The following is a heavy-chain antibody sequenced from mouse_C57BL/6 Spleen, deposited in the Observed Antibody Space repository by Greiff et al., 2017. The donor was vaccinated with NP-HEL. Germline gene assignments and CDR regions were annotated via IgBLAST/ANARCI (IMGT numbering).Heavy chain of an antibody. V-gene: IGHV1-69*01. CDR2: IDPSDSYT. J-gene: IGHJ1*01. CDR3: ARFGYYGGPDFDV. Sequence: QVHVKQPGAELVMPGASVKLSCKASGYTFTSYWMHWVKQRPGQGLEWIGEIDPSDSYTNYNQKFKGKSTLTVDKSSSTAYMQLSSLTSEDSAVYYCARFGYYGGPDFDVWGSGTTVTVSS. CDR1: GYTFTSYW. D-gene: IGHD1-1*01.